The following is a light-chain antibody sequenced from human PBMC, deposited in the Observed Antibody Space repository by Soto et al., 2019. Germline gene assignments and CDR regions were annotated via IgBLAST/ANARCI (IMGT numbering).Light chain of an antibody. Sequence: DIQMTQSPSSLSASVGDRVTITCRASQSISSYLNWYQQKPGKAPKLLIYAASSLQSGVPSRFSGSGSATNFTLTISSLQHEDFATYYCQQSYSTPTFGQGTKLEIK. CDR2: AAS. CDR1: QSISSY. J-gene: IGKJ2*01. V-gene: IGKV1-39*01. CDR3: QQSYSTPT.